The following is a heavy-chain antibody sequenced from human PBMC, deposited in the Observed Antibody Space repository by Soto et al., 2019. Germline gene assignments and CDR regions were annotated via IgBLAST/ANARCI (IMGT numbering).Heavy chain of an antibody. J-gene: IGHJ4*02. D-gene: IGHD2-2*01. V-gene: IGHV1-69*05. CDR2: IIPIFGTA. CDR1: GGTFNSHA. CDR3: ARGCISTSCQNRNFDY. Sequence: QVQLVQSGAEVKKPGSSVKVSCKASGGTFNSHAISWVRQAPGQGLEWMGGIIPIFGTAKYPQKFQGRVTIXXDQSTNTAYMELSGLRSEDTAVYYCARGCISTSCQNRNFDYWGQGTLVTVSS.